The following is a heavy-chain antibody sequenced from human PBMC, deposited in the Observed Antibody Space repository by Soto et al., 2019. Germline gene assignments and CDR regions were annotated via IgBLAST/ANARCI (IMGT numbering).Heavy chain of an antibody. CDR1: GFTFSSYS. Sequence: GGSLRLSCAASGFTFSSYSMNWVRQAPGKGLEWVSSISSSSSYIYYADSVKGRFTISRDNAKNSLYLQMNSLRAEDTAVYYCARMEMATITRRGVDYWGQGTLVTVSS. V-gene: IGHV3-21*01. J-gene: IGHJ4*02. CDR3: ARMEMATITRRGVDY. D-gene: IGHD5-12*01. CDR2: ISSSSSYI.